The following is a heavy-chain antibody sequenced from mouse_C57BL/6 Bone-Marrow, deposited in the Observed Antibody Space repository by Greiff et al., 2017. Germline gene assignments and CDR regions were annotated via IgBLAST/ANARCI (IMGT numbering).Heavy chain of an antibody. D-gene: IGHD1-1*01. CDR1: GYTFTSYW. V-gene: IGHV1-72*01. J-gene: IGHJ4*01. CDR2: IDPNSGGT. Sequence: QVQLQQPGAELVKPGASVKLSCKASGYTFTSYWMHWVKQRPGRGLEWIGRIDPNSGGTKYNEKFKSKATLTVDKASITAYIQLSLLTSEDSAVYYCARGHYYGSLYYAIDYWGQGTSVTVSS. CDR3: ARGHYYGSLYYAIDY.